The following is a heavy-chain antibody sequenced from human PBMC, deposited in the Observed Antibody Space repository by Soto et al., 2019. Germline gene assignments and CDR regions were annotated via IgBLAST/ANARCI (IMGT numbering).Heavy chain of an antibody. D-gene: IGHD3-22*01. J-gene: IGHJ4*02. Sequence: QVQLQESGPGLVKPSETLSLTCTVSGGSVSSGSYYWSWIRQPPGKGLEWIGDIYYSGSTNYNPSLMRRVTISVDTFKIQFSLKLSSVTAADTAVYYCARESSGYYFGLDYWGQGTLVTVYS. V-gene: IGHV4-61*01. CDR2: IYYSGST. CDR1: GGSVSSGSYY. CDR3: ARESSGYYFGLDY.